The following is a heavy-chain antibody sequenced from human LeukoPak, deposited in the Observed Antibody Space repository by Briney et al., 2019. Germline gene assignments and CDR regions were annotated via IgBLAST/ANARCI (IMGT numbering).Heavy chain of an antibody. J-gene: IGHJ5*02. V-gene: IGHV4-39*07. CDR1: GGSIRSSSYY. D-gene: IGHD3-3*01. CDR2: IYHSGST. Sequence: SETLSLTCTVSGGSIRSSSYYWGWIRQPPGKGLEWIGSIYHSGSTYYNPSLKSRVTISVDTSKNQFSLKLSSVTAADTAVYYCARRYYDFWSGYYLRLGTRPSYNWFDPWGQGTLVTVSS. CDR3: ARRYYDFWSGYYLRLGTRPSYNWFDP.